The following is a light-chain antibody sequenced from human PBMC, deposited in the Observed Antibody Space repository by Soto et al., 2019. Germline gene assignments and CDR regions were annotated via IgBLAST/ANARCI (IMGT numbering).Light chain of an antibody. Sequence: EILFTQSPGTLSLSPGERATLSCRASQSVSNNYLAWYQQKPGKAPRLLIYGASNRATGIPDRFSGSGSGTDFTLTIRRLEPEDSAVYYCQQYGSSGTFGQGTKVDIK. CDR3: QQYGSSGT. CDR2: GAS. J-gene: IGKJ1*01. V-gene: IGKV3-20*01. CDR1: QSVSNNY.